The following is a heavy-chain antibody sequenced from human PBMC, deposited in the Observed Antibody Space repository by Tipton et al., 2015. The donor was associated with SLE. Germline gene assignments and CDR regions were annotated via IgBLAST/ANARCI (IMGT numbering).Heavy chain of an antibody. CDR3: ASTGYSRVDI. Sequence: LRLSCAVYGGSFSGYYWSRIRQPPGKGLEWIGEINYSGSTNYNPSLKSRVTISVDKSKNQFSLKLSSVTAADTAVYYCASTGYSRVDIWGQGTMVTVSS. J-gene: IGHJ3*02. V-gene: IGHV4-34*01. CDR2: INYSGST. CDR1: GGSFSGYY. D-gene: IGHD6-13*01.